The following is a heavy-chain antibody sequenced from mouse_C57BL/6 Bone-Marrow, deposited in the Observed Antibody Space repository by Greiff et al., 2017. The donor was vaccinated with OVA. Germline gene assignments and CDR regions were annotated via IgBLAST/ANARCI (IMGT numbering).Heavy chain of an antibody. V-gene: IGHV1-63*01. CDR1: GYTFTNYW. CDR2: IYPGGGYT. CDR3: ALLLRYSWFAY. Sequence: QVQLQQSGAELVRPGTSVKMSCKASGYTFTNYWIGWAKQRPGHGLEWIGDIYPGGGYTNYNEKFKGQATLTADKSSSTAYMQFSSLTSEDSAIYYCALLLRYSWFAYWGQGTLVTVSA. J-gene: IGHJ3*01. D-gene: IGHD1-1*01.